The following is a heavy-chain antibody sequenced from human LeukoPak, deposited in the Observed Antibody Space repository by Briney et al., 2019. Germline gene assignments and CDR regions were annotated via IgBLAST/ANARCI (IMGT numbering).Heavy chain of an antibody. CDR3: ARGYIAAAGIFDY. J-gene: IGHJ4*02. D-gene: IGHD6-13*01. CDR1: GFTFSSYA. CDR2: ISYDGSNK. V-gene: IGHV3-30-3*01. Sequence: GGSLRLSCAASGFTFSSYAMHWARQAPGKGLEWVAVISYDGSNKYYADSVKGRFTISRDNSKNTLYLQMNSLRAEDTAVYYCARGYIAAAGIFDYWGQGTLVTVSS.